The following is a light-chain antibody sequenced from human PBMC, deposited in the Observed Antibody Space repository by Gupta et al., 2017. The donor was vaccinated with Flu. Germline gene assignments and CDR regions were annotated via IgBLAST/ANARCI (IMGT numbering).Light chain of an antibody. Sequence: EIVMTQSPLSLPVTPGEPASISCRSSQSLLHSNGYNYLDWYLQKPGQSPQLLIYLGSNRASGVPDRFSGSRSGTDFTLKISRVEAEDVGVYYCMQALQTPITFGGGTKVEIK. J-gene: IGKJ4*01. CDR2: LGS. CDR1: QSLLHSNGYNY. CDR3: MQALQTPIT. V-gene: IGKV2-28*01.